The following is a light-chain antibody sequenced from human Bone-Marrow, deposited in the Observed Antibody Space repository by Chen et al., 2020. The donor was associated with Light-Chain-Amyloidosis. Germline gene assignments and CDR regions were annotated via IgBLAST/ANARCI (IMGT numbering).Light chain of an antibody. Sequence: DLQMTQSPSTLSASVGDSVTITCRGSQSLDNWLAWYQQKPGKAPKLLIYKASTLVSGVPSRFSGRGSGTEFTLTISSLQPDDFATYYCQQYNTLSITLGQGTRLEIK. CDR1: QSLDNW. V-gene: IGKV1-5*03. CDR3: QQYNTLSIT. CDR2: KAS. J-gene: IGKJ5*01.